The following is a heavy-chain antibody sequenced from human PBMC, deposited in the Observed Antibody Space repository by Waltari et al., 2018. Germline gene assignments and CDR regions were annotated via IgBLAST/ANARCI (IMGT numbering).Heavy chain of an antibody. CDR3: AKAPGPAPGYKRNWYFDL. J-gene: IGHJ2*01. CDR1: GFTFEDYA. CDR2: IGGDGGST. Sequence: EVQLVESGGGVVQPGGSLRLSCAASGFTFEDYAMHWVRQAPGKGLEWVSLIGGDGGSTYYADSVKGRFTIPRDNSKTSLYLQMNSLRTEDTALYYCAKAPGPAPGYKRNWYFDLWGRGTLVTVSS. V-gene: IGHV3-43*02. D-gene: IGHD5-12*01.